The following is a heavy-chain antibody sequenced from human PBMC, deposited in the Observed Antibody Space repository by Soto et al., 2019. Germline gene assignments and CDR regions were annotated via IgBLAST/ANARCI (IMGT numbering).Heavy chain of an antibody. CDR1: GGSISSGGYY. D-gene: IGHD2-15*01. J-gene: IGHJ4*02. CDR2: IYYSGST. V-gene: IGHV4-31*03. CDR3: ASRKCLERYCSGGDNELDY. Sequence: SETLSLTCTVSGGSISSGGYYWSWIRQHPGKGLEWIGYIYYSGSTYYNPSLKSRVTISVDTSKNQFSLKLSSVTAADTAVYYCASRKCLERYCSGGDNELDYWGQGTLVTVSS.